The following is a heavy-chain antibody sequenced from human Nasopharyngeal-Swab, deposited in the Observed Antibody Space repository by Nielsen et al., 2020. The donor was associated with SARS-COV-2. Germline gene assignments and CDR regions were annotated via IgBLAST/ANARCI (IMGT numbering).Heavy chain of an antibody. CDR2: IYYSGST. CDR1: GGSISSSSYY. V-gene: IGHV4-39*01. D-gene: IGHD6-25*01. J-gene: IGHJ1*01. Sequence: SETLSLTCTVSGGSISSSSYYWGWIRQPPGKGLEWIGSIYYSGSTYYNPSLKSRVTISVDTSKNQFSLKLSSVTAADTAVYYCARRSAAAGRYNEYFHPWGQGTLVTVSS. CDR3: ARRSAAAGRYNEYFHP.